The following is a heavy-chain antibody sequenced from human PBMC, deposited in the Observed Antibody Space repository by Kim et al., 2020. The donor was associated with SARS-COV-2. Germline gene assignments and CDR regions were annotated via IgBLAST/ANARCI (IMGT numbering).Heavy chain of an antibody. D-gene: IGHD1-26*01. Sequence: GGSLRLSCAASGFTFSSYAMSWVRQAPGKGLEWVSAISGSGGSTYYADSVKGRFTISRDNSKNTLYLQMNSLRAEDTAVYYCAKDARIRTTWELPFPDAFDIWGQGTMVTVSS. CDR3: AKDARIRTTWELPFPDAFDI. J-gene: IGHJ3*02. CDR1: GFTFSSYA. CDR2: ISGSGGST. V-gene: IGHV3-23*01.